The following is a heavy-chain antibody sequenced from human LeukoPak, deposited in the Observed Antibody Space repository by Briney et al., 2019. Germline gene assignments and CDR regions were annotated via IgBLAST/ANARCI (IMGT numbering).Heavy chain of an antibody. CDR2: IIPIFGIA. Sequence: SVEVSCKASGGTFSSYAISWVRQAPGQGLEWMGRIIPIFGIANYAQKFQGRVTITADKSTSTAYMELSSLRSEDTAVYYCARVSDLDYYDSSGPNWFDPWGQGTLVTVSS. V-gene: IGHV1-69*04. J-gene: IGHJ5*02. CDR3: ARVSDLDYYDSSGPNWFDP. D-gene: IGHD3-22*01. CDR1: GGTFSSYA.